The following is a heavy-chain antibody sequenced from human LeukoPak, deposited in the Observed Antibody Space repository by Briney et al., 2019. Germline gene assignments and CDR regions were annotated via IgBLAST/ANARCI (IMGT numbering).Heavy chain of an antibody. CDR1: GFTFSSYA. V-gene: IGHV3-23*01. CDR2: IFCSGGTT. Sequence: PGGSLRLSCAVSGFTFSSYAMSWVRQAPGKGGEGGSAIFCSGGTTSYPDSVKRPFIISSDNTNHTLYLQINSLRAEDTAVYYCAKSRQSGRENFDSWGPGTLVTVSS. D-gene: IGHD1-26*01. J-gene: IGHJ4*02. CDR3: AKSRQSGRENFDS.